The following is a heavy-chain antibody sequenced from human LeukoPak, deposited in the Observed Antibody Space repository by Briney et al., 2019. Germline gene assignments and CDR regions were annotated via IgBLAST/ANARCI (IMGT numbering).Heavy chain of an antibody. J-gene: IGHJ5*02. V-gene: IGHV3-53*01. Sequence: GGSLRLSCAASGFTVSSNYMSWVRQAPGKGLEWVSIICSDGSTYYADSVKGRFTISRDNSKNTLYLQMNSLTAEDTAVYYCARANSATIPGVDPWGQGTLVTVSS. CDR1: GFTVSSNY. D-gene: IGHD1-26*01. CDR3: ARANSATIPGVDP. CDR2: ICSDGST.